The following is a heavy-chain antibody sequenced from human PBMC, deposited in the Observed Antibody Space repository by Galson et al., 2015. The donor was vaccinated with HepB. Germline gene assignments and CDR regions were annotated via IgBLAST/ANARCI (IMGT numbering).Heavy chain of an antibody. CDR3: ARNSYGDYYFDF. D-gene: IGHD5-18*01. CDR1: GFTFTSYS. Sequence: SLRLSCAASGFTFTSYSMNWVRQAPGKGLEWVSYLSSSSSTIYYADSVKGRFTISRDSAKNSLYLQMNSLRDEDTAVYYCARNSYGDYYFDFWGQGTLVTVSS. J-gene: IGHJ4*02. CDR2: LSSSSSTI. V-gene: IGHV3-48*02.